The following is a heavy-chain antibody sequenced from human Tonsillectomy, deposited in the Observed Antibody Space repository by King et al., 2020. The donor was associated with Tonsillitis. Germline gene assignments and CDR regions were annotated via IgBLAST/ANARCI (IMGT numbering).Heavy chain of an antibody. D-gene: IGHD3-22*01. CDR3: ARDITFIAVDITLRGFDV. CDR1: GFTFSSYW. CDR2: IKQDGSEK. Sequence: VQLVESGGGLVQPGGSLRLSCAASGFTFSSYWMSWVRQAPGKGLEWVAKIKQDGSEKYYVDSVKGRFTISRDNAKNSLYLQMNSLRAEDTAVYYCARDITFIAVDITLRGFDVWGQGTTVTVSS. V-gene: IGHV3-7*01. J-gene: IGHJ3*01.